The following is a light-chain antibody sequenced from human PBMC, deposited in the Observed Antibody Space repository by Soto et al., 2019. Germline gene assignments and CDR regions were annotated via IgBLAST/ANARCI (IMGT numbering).Light chain of an antibody. V-gene: IGKV3-11*01. Sequence: EIVLTQSPSTLSLSPGERATLSCRASQSVSSYLAWYQQKPGQAPRLLIYDASNMDTVIPARFSGSGSGTDFPLTISSLEPEDFAVYYCQQRSNSPLTFGGGTKVEIK. J-gene: IGKJ4*01. CDR1: QSVSSY. CDR3: QQRSNSPLT. CDR2: DAS.